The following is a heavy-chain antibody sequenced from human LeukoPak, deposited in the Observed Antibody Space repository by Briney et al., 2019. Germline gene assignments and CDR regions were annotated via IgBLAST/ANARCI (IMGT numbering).Heavy chain of an antibody. CDR1: GFTFSTYW. D-gene: IGHD3-22*01. V-gene: IGHV3-7*01. CDR3: ARTYYYDSSGYFDAFDI. CDR2: IKQDGSEK. Sequence: PGGSLRLSCAASGFTFSTYWMSWVRQAPGTGLEWVANIKQDGSEKYYVDSVKGRFTIFRDNAKNSLYLQMNSLRVEDTAVYYCARTYYYDSSGYFDAFDIWGQGTMVTVSS. J-gene: IGHJ3*02.